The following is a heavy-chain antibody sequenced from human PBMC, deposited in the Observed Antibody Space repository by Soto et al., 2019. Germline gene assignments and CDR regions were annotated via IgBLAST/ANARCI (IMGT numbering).Heavy chain of an antibody. Sequence: GGSLRLSCAASEFTFGSYAMSWVRQSPGKGMEWVADISADGGTTHYADSVKGRFTISRNNFKNILYLEMNSLRADDTAVYYCATDEDRVGLFYYYGMDVWGQGTPVTVSS. V-gene: IGHV3-23*01. CDR3: ATDEDRVGLFYYYGMDV. CDR1: EFTFGSYA. D-gene: IGHD3-10*01. CDR2: ISADGGTT. J-gene: IGHJ6*02.